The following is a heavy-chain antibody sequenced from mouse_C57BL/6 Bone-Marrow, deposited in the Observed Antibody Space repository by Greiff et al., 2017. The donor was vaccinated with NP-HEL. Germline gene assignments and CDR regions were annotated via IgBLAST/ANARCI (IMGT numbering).Heavy chain of an antibody. CDR3: ARWDWAWFAY. CDR2: INPYNGDT. Sequence: VQLQQSGPELVKPGDSVKISCKASGYSFTGYFMNWVMQSHGKSLEWIGRINPYNGDTFYNQKFKGKATLTVDKSSSTAHRELRSLTSEDSAVYYCARWDWAWFAYWGQGTLVTVSA. V-gene: IGHV1-20*01. D-gene: IGHD4-1*01. J-gene: IGHJ3*01. CDR1: GYSFTGYF.